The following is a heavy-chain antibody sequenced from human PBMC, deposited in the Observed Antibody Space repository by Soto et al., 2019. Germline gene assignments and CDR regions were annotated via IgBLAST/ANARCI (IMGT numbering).Heavy chain of an antibody. Sequence: PSETLSLTCTVSGGSISSSSYYWGWIRQPPGKGLEWIGSIYYSGSTYYNPSLKSRVTISVDTSKNQFSLKLSSVTAADTVVYYCARQSLSAENAFDIWGQGTMVTVSS. CDR2: IYYSGST. J-gene: IGHJ3*02. D-gene: IGHD3-16*02. CDR3: ARQSLSAENAFDI. CDR1: GGSISSSSYY. V-gene: IGHV4-39*01.